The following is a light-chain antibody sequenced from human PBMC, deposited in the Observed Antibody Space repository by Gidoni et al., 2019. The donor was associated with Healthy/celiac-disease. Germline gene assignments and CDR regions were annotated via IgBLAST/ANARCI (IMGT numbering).Light chain of an antibody. CDR2: DVS. J-gene: IGLJ1*01. Sequence: QSPPTQPASASGSPGQSITISCAGTDSDFGIFNRFSWCQQYPGKAPQLILFDVSQRPSEISYRFSASKSGNTASLTISGLQTADEADYYCCSHALGGRYVVGTGTKVSVL. CDR1: DSDFGIFNR. CDR3: CSHALGGRYV. V-gene: IGLV2-23*02.